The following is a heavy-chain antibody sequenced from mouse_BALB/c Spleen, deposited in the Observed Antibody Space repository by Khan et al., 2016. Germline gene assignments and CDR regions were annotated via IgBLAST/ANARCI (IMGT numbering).Heavy chain of an antibody. CDR1: GCSITSDYA. D-gene: IGHD2-2*01. Sequence: EVQLQESGPGLVKPSQSLSLTCTVTGCSITSDYAWNWIRQFPGNKLEWMGYINYSGSTNYNPSLKSRIYISRDTSKNHLFLRVISVTTEDTATYYCARSYGYRGFAGWGQGTLVTVS. J-gene: IGHJ3*01. CDR2: INYSGST. CDR3: ARSYGYRGFAG. V-gene: IGHV3-2*02.